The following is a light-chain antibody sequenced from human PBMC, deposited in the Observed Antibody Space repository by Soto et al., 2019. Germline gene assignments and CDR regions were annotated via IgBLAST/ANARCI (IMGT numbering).Light chain of an antibody. Sequence: DVQMTQSPSTLSASVVGRVSLTCRASQSTINWLAWYQQKPVKAPKLLIYGASSLESGVPSRFSGSGSGTEFTLTITNLQPDDFATYYCQQYDSFSGTFGQGTKVDIK. J-gene: IGKJ1*01. CDR3: QQYDSFSGT. V-gene: IGKV1-5*01. CDR2: GAS. CDR1: QSTINW.